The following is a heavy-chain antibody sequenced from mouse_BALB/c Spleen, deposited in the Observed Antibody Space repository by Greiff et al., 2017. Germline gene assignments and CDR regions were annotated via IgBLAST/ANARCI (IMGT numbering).Heavy chain of an antibody. CDR1: GFTFSDYY. V-gene: IGHV5-4*02. Sequence: EVKLVESGGGLVKPGGSLKLSCAASGFTFSDYYMYWVRQTPEKRLEWVATISDGGSYTYYPDSVKGRFTISRDNAKNNLYLQMSSLKSEDTAMYYCARDPNYRKRYYAMDYWGQGTSVTVSS. J-gene: IGHJ4*01. D-gene: IGHD2-14*01. CDR2: ISDGGSYT. CDR3: ARDPNYRKRYYAMDY.